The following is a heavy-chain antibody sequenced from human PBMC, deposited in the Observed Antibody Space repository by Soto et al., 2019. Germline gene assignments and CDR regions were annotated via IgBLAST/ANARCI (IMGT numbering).Heavy chain of an antibody. CDR3: AKGGRGGYDYIDY. CDR1: GFTFSSSG. V-gene: IGHV3-30*18. J-gene: IGHJ4*02. Sequence: QVQLVESGGGVVQPGRSLRLSCAASGFTFSSSGLHWVRQAPGKGLEWVAVIPYDGTNKYYADSGKGRFTISRDNSKNTLYLQMNSLRAEDTAVYYCAKGGRGGYDYIDYWGQGTLVTVSS. CDR2: IPYDGTNK. D-gene: IGHD5-12*01.